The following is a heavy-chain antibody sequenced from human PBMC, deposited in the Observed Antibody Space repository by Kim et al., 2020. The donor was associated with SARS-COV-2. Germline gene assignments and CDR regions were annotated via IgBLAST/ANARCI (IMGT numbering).Heavy chain of an antibody. Sequence: GGSLRLSCAASGFTFSSYGMHWVHQAPGKGLEWVAVISYDGSNKYYADSVKGRFTISRDNSKNTLYLQMNSLRAEDTAVYYCAKDLTDYYGSGSYRGPTPTRYYGMDVWGQGTTVTVSS. D-gene: IGHD3-10*01. CDR1: GFTFSSYG. CDR2: ISYDGSNK. CDR3: AKDLTDYYGSGSYRGPTPTRYYGMDV. J-gene: IGHJ6*02. V-gene: IGHV3-30*18.